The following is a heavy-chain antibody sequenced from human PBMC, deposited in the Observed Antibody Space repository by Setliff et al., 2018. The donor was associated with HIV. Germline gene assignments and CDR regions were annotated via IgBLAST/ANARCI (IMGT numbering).Heavy chain of an antibody. J-gene: IGHJ5*02. CDR3: VRQSGSFWYVDP. Sequence: SETLSLTCNVSGGSINSRTHYWGWMRQPPGKGLEWTGSIFYSGINYYNPSLEGRITLSIDLSKNQFSLKLTSVTAADSALYFCVRQSGSFWYVDPWGQGTQVTVSS. CDR1: GGSINSRTHY. V-gene: IGHV4-39*01. D-gene: IGHD1-26*01. CDR2: IFYSGIN.